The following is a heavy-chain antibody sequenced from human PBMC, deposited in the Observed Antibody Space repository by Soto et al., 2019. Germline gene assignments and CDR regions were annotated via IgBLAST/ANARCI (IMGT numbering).Heavy chain of an antibody. J-gene: IGHJ4*02. Sequence: PGWSLRHSCTASLFTFSSYWMHWVRHAPGKGLVLVSRINSDGSSTSYADSVKGRFTISRDNAKNTLYLQMNSLRAEDTAVYYCAVAVAGPTAIGYWGQGTLVTVSS. CDR3: AVAVAGPTAIGY. V-gene: IGHV3-74*01. CDR1: LFTFSSYW. D-gene: IGHD6-19*01. CDR2: INSDGSST.